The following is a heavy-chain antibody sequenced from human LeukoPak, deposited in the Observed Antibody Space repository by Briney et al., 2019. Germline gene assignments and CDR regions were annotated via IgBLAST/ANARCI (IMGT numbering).Heavy chain of an antibody. V-gene: IGHV4-59*01. CDR2: IYYSGNT. Sequence: SETLSLTCTVSGGSISSYYWSWIRQPPGNGLEWIGYIYYSGNTNYNPSLKSRVTISVDTSKNQFSLKLSSVTAADTAVYYCARDAGAGPYGLDVLGQGTTGTVSS. D-gene: IGHD1-26*01. CDR1: GGSISSYY. J-gene: IGHJ6*02. CDR3: ARDAGAGPYGLDV.